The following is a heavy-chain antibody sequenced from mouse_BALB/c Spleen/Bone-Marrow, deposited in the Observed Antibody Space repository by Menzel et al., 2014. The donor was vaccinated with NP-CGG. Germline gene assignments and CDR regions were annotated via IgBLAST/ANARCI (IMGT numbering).Heavy chain of an antibody. J-gene: IGHJ4*01. D-gene: IGHD1-1*01. CDR1: GYSFTGYF. Sequence: VQLQQPGSELVKPGASVKISCKASGYSFTGYFMNWVMQSHGKSLEWIGRINPYNGDTFYNQKFKGKATLTVDKSSSTAHMELRSLASEDSAVYYCAREGYYYGSSYGNAMDYWGQGTSVTVSS. CDR2: INPYNGDT. V-gene: IGHV1-20*02. CDR3: AREGYYYGSSYGNAMDY.